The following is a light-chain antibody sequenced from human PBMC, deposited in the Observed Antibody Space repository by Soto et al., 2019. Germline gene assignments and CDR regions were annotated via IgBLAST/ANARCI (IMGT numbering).Light chain of an antibody. CDR3: MQGTHWPPYT. J-gene: IGKJ2*01. V-gene: IGKV2-30*01. CDR2: KVS. Sequence: DVVMTQSPLSLPVTLGQPASISCRSSQSLAYSDGNTYLNWFQQRPGQSPRRLIYKVSNRDSGVPDRLSGSGSGSDFTLKISRVEAEDVGVYYCMQGTHWPPYTFGQVTKLEIK. CDR1: QSLAYSDGNTY.